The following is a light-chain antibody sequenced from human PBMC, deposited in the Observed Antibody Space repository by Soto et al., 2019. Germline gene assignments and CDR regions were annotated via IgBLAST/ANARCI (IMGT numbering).Light chain of an antibody. V-gene: IGLV2-8*01. J-gene: IGLJ2*01. CDR1: SSDVGAYNY. CDR3: ASYAGNNNFVL. CDR2: EVT. Sequence: QSALAQPPSASGSPGQSVTISCTGTSSDVGAYNYVSWYQQHPGKAPKLVIYEVTERPSGVPERFSGSKSGSTVSLTVSGLQAEDEALYYCASYAGNNNFVLFGGGTKVTVL.